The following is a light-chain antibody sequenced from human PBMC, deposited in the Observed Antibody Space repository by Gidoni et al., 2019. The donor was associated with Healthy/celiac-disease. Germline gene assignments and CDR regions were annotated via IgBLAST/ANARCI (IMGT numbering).Light chain of an antibody. V-gene: IGKV4-1*01. CDR1: QSVLYNSNNKKY. J-gene: IGKJ3*01. CDR3: QQYYSTPLFT. Sequence: VITQSPHSLPVSLGERATINCKSSQSVLYNSNNKKYVAWYQQKPGQPTKLLIDWASTREAGVPDRCSGSGSGKDFTLTISSLQAEDVAVYYCQQYYSTPLFTFGPXTKVDIK. CDR2: WAS.